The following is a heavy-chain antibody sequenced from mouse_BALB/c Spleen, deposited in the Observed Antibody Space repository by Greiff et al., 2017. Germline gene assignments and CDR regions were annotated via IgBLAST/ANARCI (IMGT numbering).Heavy chain of an antibody. CDR3: ARSTTVVAFDY. J-gene: IGHJ2*01. CDR1: GFTFSSFG. CDR2: ISSGSSTI. D-gene: IGHD1-1*01. V-gene: IGHV5-17*02. Sequence: EVKLVESGGGLVQPGGSRKLSCAASGFTFSSFGMHWVRQAPEKGLEWVAYISSGSSTIYYADTVKGRFTISRDNPKNTLFLQMTSLRSEDTAMYYCARSTTVVAFDYWGQGTTLTVSS.